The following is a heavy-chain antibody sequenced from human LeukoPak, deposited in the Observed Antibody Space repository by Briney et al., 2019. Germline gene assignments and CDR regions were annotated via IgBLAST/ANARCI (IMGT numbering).Heavy chain of an antibody. Sequence: PGGSLRLSCAASGFTFSSYAMSWVRQAPGKGLEWVSAISGSGGSTYYADSVKGRFTISRHNSKNTLYLQMNSLRAEDTAVYYCAKDPGITIFGVVIPFRYWGQGTLVTVSS. CDR3: AKDPGITIFGVVIPFRY. V-gene: IGHV3-23*01. D-gene: IGHD3-3*01. CDR2: ISGSGGST. CDR1: GFTFSSYA. J-gene: IGHJ4*02.